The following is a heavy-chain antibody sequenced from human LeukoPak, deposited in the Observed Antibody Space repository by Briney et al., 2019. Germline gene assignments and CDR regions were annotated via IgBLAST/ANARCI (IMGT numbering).Heavy chain of an antibody. V-gene: IGHV3-74*01. Sequence: GGSLRLSCAASGFTFTSFWMHWVRQAPGKGLVWVSRINSDGSSTTYADSVKGRFTISRDNAKNTLYLQMNSLRAEDTAVYYCARIRPRVGAVNDAFDIWGQGTMVTVSS. D-gene: IGHD1-26*01. J-gene: IGHJ3*02. CDR3: ARIRPRVGAVNDAFDI. CDR2: INSDGSST. CDR1: GFTFTSFW.